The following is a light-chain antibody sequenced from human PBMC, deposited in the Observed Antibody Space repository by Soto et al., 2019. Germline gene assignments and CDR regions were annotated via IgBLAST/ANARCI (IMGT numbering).Light chain of an antibody. CDR3: QVWDSSSDHPEVV. CDR1: NIGSKS. Sequence: SYELTQPPSVSVAPGKTARITCGGNNIGSKSVHWYKQKPGQAPVLVIYYDSDRPSGIPERFSDSNSGNTATLTISRVEAGDEADYYCQVWDSSSDHPEVVFGAGTKVTVL. CDR2: YDS. J-gene: IGLJ2*01. V-gene: IGLV3-21*04.